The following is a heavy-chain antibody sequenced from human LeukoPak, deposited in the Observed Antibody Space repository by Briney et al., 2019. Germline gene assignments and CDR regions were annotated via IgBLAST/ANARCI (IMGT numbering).Heavy chain of an antibody. V-gene: IGHV3-66*01. CDR1: GFTVSSNY. CDR2: IYSGGST. Sequence: GGSLRLSCAASGFTVSSNYMSWVRQAPGKGLEWVSVIYSGGSTYYADSVKGRFTISRDNAKNSLYLQMNSLRAEDTAVYYCARAHRSDYWGQGTLVTVSS. CDR3: ARAHRSDY. J-gene: IGHJ4*02.